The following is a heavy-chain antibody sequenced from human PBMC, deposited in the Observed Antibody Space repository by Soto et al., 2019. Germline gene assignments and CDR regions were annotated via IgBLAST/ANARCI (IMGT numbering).Heavy chain of an antibody. CDR3: ARAGGDHGDYYYYMDV. CDR1: GFTFSSYS. V-gene: IGHV3-21*01. J-gene: IGHJ6*03. D-gene: IGHD4-17*01. CDR2: ISSSSSYI. Sequence: EVQLVESGGGLVKPGGSLRLSCAASGFTFSSYSMNWVRQAPGKGLEWVSSISSSSSYIYYADSVKGRFTISRDNAKNSLYLQMNSLRAEDTAVYYCARAGGDHGDYYYYMDVWGKGTTVTVSS.